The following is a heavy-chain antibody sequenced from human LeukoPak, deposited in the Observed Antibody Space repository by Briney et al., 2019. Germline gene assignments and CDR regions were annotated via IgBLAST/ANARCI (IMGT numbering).Heavy chain of an antibody. D-gene: IGHD3-3*01. CDR1: GFTFSSYW. J-gene: IGHJ4*02. Sequence: GGSLRLSCAASGFTFSSYWMHWVRQAPGKGLVWVSRINSDGRSKSYADSVKGRFTISRDSAKNTLYLQMNSLRAEDTAVHYCARVTIFGVVATFDYWGQGTLVTVSS. CDR2: INSDGRSK. CDR3: ARVTIFGVVATFDY. V-gene: IGHV3-74*01.